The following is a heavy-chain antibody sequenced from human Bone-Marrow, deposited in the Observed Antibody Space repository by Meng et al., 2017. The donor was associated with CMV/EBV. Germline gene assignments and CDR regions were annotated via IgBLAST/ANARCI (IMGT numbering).Heavy chain of an antibody. J-gene: IGHJ6*02. D-gene: IGHD3-3*01. CDR1: GFSLSTSGVG. V-gene: IGHV2-5*01. CDR3: AHSHSDYDFWSGYYYYYYGMDV. CDR2: IYWNDDK. Sequence: SGPTLVNPTPALTLTCTFSGFSLSTSGVGVGWMRQPPGKALEWLAVIYWNDDKPYSPSLKSRLTITKDTSKNQVVLTMTNMDPVDTATYYCAHSHSDYDFWSGYYYYYYGMDVWGQGTTVTVSS.